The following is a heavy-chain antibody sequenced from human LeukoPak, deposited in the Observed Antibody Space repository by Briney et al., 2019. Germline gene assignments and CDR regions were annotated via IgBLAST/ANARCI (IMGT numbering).Heavy chain of an antibody. CDR2: ISGDGGST. CDR3: AKDISSSRRTFDY. Sequence: GGPLRLSCAASGFTFDDYAMYWVRQAPGKGLEWVSLISGDGGSTYYADSVKGRFTISRDNSKNSLYLQMNSLRTEDTALYHCAKDISSSRRTFDYWGQGTLVTVSA. V-gene: IGHV3-43*02. CDR1: GFTFDDYA. D-gene: IGHD2-2*01. J-gene: IGHJ4*02.